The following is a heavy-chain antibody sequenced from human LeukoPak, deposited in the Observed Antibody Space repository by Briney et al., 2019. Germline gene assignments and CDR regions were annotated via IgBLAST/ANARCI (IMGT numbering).Heavy chain of an antibody. Sequence: ASVKVSCKASGYTFTSYDINWVRQATGQGLEWMGWMNPNSGNTGYAQKFQGRVTMTRNTSISTAYMELSSLRSEDTAVYYCAKAAARRTYYYYYMDVWGKGTTVTVSS. J-gene: IGHJ6*03. V-gene: IGHV1-8*01. CDR2: MNPNSGNT. D-gene: IGHD6-6*01. CDR3: AKAAARRTYYYYYMDV. CDR1: GYTFTSYD.